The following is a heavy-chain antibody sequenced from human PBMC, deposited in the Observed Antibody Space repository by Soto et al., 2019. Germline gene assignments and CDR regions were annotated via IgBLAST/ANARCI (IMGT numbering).Heavy chain of an antibody. CDR1: GGSFSGYY. Sequence: SETLSLTCAVYGGSFSGYYWSWIRQPPGKGLEWIGEINHSGSTNYNPSLKSRVTISVDTSKNQFSLKLSSVTAADTAVYYCARGPFGCSSTSCYRGRAIYSMDVWGQGTTVTVSS. CDR3: ARGPFGCSSTSCYRGRAIYSMDV. CDR2: INHSGST. V-gene: IGHV4-34*01. J-gene: IGHJ6*02. D-gene: IGHD2-2*01.